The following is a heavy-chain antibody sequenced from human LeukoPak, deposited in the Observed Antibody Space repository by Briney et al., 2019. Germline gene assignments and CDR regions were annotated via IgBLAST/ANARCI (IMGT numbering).Heavy chain of an antibody. Sequence: GGSLRLSCAASGFTFSSSWMSWVRQAPGKGLEWVANIKQDGSEKYYVDSVKGRFTISRDNSKNTLYLQMNSLRAEDTAVYYCAKDPGHAAARGNYWGQGTLVTVSS. J-gene: IGHJ4*02. V-gene: IGHV3-7*03. CDR3: AKDPGHAAARGNY. CDR1: GFTFSSSW. CDR2: IKQDGSEK. D-gene: IGHD6-13*01.